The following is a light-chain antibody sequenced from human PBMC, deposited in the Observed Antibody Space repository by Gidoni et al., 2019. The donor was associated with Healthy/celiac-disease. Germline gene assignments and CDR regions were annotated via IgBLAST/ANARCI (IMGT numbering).Light chain of an antibody. CDR2: DVS. Sequence: QSALTQPASVSGSPGQSITISCTGTSSDVGGYNYASWYQQYPGKAPKLIIYDVSNRPSGLPNRFFGSKSGNTASLTISGLQAEDEADYYCSSYTSSSLWVFGGGTKLTVL. V-gene: IGLV2-14*03. CDR1: SSDVGGYNY. CDR3: SSYTSSSLWV. J-gene: IGLJ3*02.